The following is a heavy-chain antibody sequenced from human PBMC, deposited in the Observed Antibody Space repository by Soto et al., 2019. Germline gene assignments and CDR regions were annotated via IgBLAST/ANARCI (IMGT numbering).Heavy chain of an antibody. V-gene: IGHV3-23*01. CDR3: AKEFSYASGSTFDY. CDR2: ISGGGGST. Sequence: GGSLRLSCAASGFAFGNSAMSWVRQAPGKGLEWVSSISGGGGSTYYADSVKGRFTISRDNSKTTLYLQMSSLRAEDTAVYYCAKEFSYASGSTFDYWGQGTLVTVSS. CDR1: GFAFGNSA. J-gene: IGHJ4*02. D-gene: IGHD5-12*01.